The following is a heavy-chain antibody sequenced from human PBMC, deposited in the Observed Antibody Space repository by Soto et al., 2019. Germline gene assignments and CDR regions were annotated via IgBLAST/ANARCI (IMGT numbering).Heavy chain of an antibody. V-gene: IGHV4-34*01. CDR3: ATGRGVRGVIITTYYYYGLDV. CDR1: GGSFSGYY. D-gene: IGHD3-10*01. CDR2: INHSGST. J-gene: IGHJ6*02. Sequence: PSETLSLTCAVYGGSFSGYYWSWIRQPPGKGLEWIGEINHSGSTNYNPSLKSRVTISVDTSKNQFSLKLSSVSAADTAVYYCATGRGVRGVIITTYYYYGLDVWGQGTTGTV.